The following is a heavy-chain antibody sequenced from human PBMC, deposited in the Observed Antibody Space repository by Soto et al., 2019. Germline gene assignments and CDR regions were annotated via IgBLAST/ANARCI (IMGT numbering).Heavy chain of an antibody. CDR1: GGSISSSSCH. CDR2: IKYSGTT. J-gene: IGHJ4*02. Sequence: SETLSLTCTVSGGSISSSSCHWGWIRQPPGKGLEWIASIKYSGTTFHNPSLKSRVTISVDTSKNQFSLKLSSVTAADTAVYYCARHFSVDYFDYWGQGALVTVSS. V-gene: IGHV4-39*01. CDR3: ARHFSVDYFDY.